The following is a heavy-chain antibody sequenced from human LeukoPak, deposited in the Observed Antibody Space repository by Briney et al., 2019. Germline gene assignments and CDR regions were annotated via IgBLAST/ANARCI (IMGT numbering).Heavy chain of an antibody. CDR3: TKGGGISYNPLDP. CDR1: GFTFYNYG. V-gene: IGHV3-30*18. D-gene: IGHD1-26*01. Sequence: GGSLRLSCAASGFTFYNYGIHWVRQAPGKGLEWLAVISPDGYGHYYASVKGRFTVSRDNSKNTLYLQMNSLRTDDSAMYYCTKGGGISYNPLDPWGPGTLVTVSS. J-gene: IGHJ5*02. CDR2: ISPDGYGH.